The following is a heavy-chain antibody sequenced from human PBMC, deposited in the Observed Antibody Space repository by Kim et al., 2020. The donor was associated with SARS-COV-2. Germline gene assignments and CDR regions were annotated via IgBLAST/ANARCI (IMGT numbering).Heavy chain of an antibody. J-gene: IGHJ5*02. CDR1: GFTFSSYA. CDR2: ISGSGGST. D-gene: IGHD2-2*01. V-gene: IGHV3-23*01. Sequence: GGSLRLSCAASGFTFSSYAMSWVRQAPGKGLEWVSAISGSGGSTYYADSVKGRFTISRDNSKNTLYLQMNSLRAEDTAVYYCAKGLESDFQLLLGWFDPWGQGTLVTVSS. CDR3: AKGLESDFQLLLGWFDP.